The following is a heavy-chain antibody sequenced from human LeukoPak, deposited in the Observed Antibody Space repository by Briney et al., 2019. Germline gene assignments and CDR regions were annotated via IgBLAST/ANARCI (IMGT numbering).Heavy chain of an antibody. Sequence: ASVKVSCKASGYTFTGYYMHWVRQAPGQGLEWMGWINSNSGGVHYAQNFQGRVTMTRDTSISTAYMDLTRLRYDDTAVYFCARYLAAPYDAFDIWGQGTLVTVSS. V-gene: IGHV1-2*02. D-gene: IGHD2-15*01. CDR3: ARYLAAPYDAFDI. CDR1: GYTFTGYY. J-gene: IGHJ3*02. CDR2: INSNSGGV.